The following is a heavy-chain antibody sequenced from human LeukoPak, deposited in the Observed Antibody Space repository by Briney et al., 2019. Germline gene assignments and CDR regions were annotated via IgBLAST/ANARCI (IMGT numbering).Heavy chain of an antibody. CDR1: GFTFSIYS. D-gene: IGHD3-16*01. CDR3: ARDRFQSAFDI. CDR2: ISSISNHI. V-gene: IGHV3-21*01. Sequence: GGSLRLSCAASGFTFSIYSMNWVRQAPGKRLEWVSSISSISNHIYYADSLKGRFTISRDNAKNSAYLQMNSLRAEDTAVYYCARDRFQSAFDIWGQGTMVTVSS. J-gene: IGHJ3*02.